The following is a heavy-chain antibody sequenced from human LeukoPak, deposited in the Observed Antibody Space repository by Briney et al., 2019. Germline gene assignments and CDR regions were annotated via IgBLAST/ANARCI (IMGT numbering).Heavy chain of an antibody. CDR1: GYTFTTYN. J-gene: IGHJ6*03. CDR3: ARARYETRIWPKSRYDYYHYMDV. D-gene: IGHD3-3*01. CDR2: ISGYNGNT. V-gene: IGHV1-18*03. Sequence: ASVKVSCKASGYTFTTYNINWVRQAPGQGLEWMGWISGYNGNTNYAQKLQGRVTITRDTSASTAYMELSSLRSEDMAVYYCARARYETRIWPKSRYDYYHYMDVWGKGTTVTVSS.